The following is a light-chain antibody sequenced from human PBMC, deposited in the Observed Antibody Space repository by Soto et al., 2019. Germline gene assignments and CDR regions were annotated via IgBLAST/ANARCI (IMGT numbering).Light chain of an antibody. V-gene: IGKV1-27*01. CDR2: GAS. J-gene: IGKJ4*01. Sequence: DIQMTQSPSSLSASIGDRVIITSRASQAISNFLAWYQQKPGKVPKVLISGASTLQSGVPSRFSGSGSGTEFTLTISSLQPEDVATYYCQKYKNAPLTFGGGTKIEIK. CDR1: QAISNF. CDR3: QKYKNAPLT.